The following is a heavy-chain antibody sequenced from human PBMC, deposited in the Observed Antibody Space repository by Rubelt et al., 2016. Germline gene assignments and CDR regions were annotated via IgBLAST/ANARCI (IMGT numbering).Heavy chain of an antibody. V-gene: IGHV3-23*01. D-gene: IGHD4-17*01. J-gene: IGHJ4*02. CDR2: ISGSGGST. CDR1: GFTFSSYA. Sequence: EVQLLESGGGLVQPGGSLRLSCAASGFTFSSYAMSWVRQAPGKGLEWVSAISGSGGSTYYADSGKGRFTIPRGNSKNTLYLQMNSLGAEDTAVYYCAKVPIRTVTSTFDYWGQGTLVTVSS. CDR3: AKVPIRTVTSTFDY.